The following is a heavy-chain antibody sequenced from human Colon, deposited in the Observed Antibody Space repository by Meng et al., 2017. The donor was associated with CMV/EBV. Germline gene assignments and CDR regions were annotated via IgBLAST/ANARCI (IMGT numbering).Heavy chain of an antibody. D-gene: IGHD2-21*02. V-gene: IGHV3-23*01. CDR3: AKHYTERRTSDWEDYFDY. J-gene: IGHJ4*02. Sequence: FSSYARSWVRQAPGKGPEWISVITGSGRTTYFADSVKGRITISRDNSKNMVSLQMSSLTAEDTAVYYCAKHYTERRTSDWEDYFDYWGPGTLVTVSS. CDR2: ITGSGRTT. CDR1: FSSYA.